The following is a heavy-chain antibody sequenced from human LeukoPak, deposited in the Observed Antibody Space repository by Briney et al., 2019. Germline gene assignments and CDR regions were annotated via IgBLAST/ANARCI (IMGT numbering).Heavy chain of an antibody. D-gene: IGHD5-18*01. CDR3: ARGYGAFDM. V-gene: IGHV4-59*01. Sequence: SETLSLTCTVSGGSISSYYWTWIRQPPGKGLEWIGYIYYSGSTNSNPSLKSRVTISVDTSKSQFSLNLRSVTAADTAVYYCARGYGAFDMWGQGTTVIVS. CDR2: IYYSGST. CDR1: GGSISSYY. J-gene: IGHJ3*02.